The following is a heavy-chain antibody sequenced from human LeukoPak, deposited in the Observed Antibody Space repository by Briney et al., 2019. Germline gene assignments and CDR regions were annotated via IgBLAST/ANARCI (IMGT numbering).Heavy chain of an antibody. CDR3: ARDQDYYDSSGYYFGFDY. Sequence: SVKVSCKASGGTFSSYAISWVRQAPGQGLEWMGGIIPIFGTANYAQKFQGRVTITTDESTSTAYMELSSLRSEDTAVYYCARDQDYYDSSGYYFGFDYWGQGTLVTVSS. CDR1: GGTFSSYA. D-gene: IGHD3-22*01. V-gene: IGHV1-69*05. J-gene: IGHJ4*02. CDR2: IIPIFGTA.